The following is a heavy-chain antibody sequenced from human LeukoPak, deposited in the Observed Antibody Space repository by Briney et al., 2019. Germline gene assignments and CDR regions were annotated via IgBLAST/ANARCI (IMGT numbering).Heavy chain of an antibody. CDR1: GFTFSSYG. CDR2: IRYDGSNK. CDR3: ARIAVAGLSFDY. J-gene: IGHJ4*02. V-gene: IGHV3-30*02. D-gene: IGHD6-19*01. Sequence: GGSLRLSCAASGFTFSSYGMHWVRQAPGKGLEWVAFIRYDGSNKYYADSVKGRFTISRDNSKNTLYLQMNSLRAEDTAVYYCARIAVAGLSFDYWGQGTLVTVSS.